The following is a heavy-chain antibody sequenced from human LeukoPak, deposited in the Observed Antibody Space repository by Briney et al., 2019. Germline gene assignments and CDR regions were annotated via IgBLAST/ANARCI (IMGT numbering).Heavy chain of an antibody. Sequence: SETVSLTCTVSGYSFSSGYSWGRIRQPPGKGLGWTGTFYRRGSTYYNQSLKSRVTISVDTSKNQYSLRLSSVTAADAAVYYCVRYIFYYDSSGYFSLDIWGQGLMVTVSS. J-gene: IGHJ3*02. D-gene: IGHD3-22*01. V-gene: IGHV4-38-2*02. CDR2: FYRRGST. CDR1: GYSFSSGYS. CDR3: VRYIFYYDSSGYFSLDI.